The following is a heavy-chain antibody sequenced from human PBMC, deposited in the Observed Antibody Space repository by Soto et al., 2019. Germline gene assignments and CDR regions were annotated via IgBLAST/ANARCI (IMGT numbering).Heavy chain of an antibody. CDR3: AKDRGSYFYYYYGMDV. CDR2: IPYDGSNK. D-gene: IGHD1-26*01. J-gene: IGHJ6*02. V-gene: IGHV3-30*18. Sequence: GGSLRLSCAASGFTFSSYGMHWVRQAPGKGLEWVAVIPYDGSNKYYADSVKGRFTISRDNSKNTLYLQMNSLRAEDTAVYYCAKDRGSYFYYYYGMDVWGQGTTVTVSS. CDR1: GFTFSSYG.